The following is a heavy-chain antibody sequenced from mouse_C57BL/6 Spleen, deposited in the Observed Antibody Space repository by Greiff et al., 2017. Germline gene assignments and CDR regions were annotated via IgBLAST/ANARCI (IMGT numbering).Heavy chain of an antibody. Sequence: EVKLMESGGGLVQPGGSLSLSCAASGFTFTDYYMSWVRQPPGKALEWLGFIRNKANGYTTEYSASVKGRFTISRDNSQSILYLQMNALRAEDSATYYCARSPPTTVGARDYWGQGTSVTVSS. V-gene: IGHV7-3*01. CDR1: GFTFTDYY. CDR2: IRNKANGYTT. D-gene: IGHD1-1*01. J-gene: IGHJ4*01. CDR3: ARSPPTTVGARDY.